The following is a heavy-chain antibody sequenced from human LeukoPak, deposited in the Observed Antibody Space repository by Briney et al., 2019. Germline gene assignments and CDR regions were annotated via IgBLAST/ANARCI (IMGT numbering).Heavy chain of an antibody. Sequence: GGSLRLSCAASGFALSSHWMTWVRQVPGRGPEWVANVNRDGSETYYLDSVKGRFTISKDNAKNSLYLQMSNLRAEDTAVYFCARGGGLDVWGQGATVTVSS. V-gene: IGHV3-7*03. J-gene: IGHJ6*02. CDR1: GFALSSHW. CDR3: ARGGGLDV. D-gene: IGHD3-16*01. CDR2: VNRDGSET.